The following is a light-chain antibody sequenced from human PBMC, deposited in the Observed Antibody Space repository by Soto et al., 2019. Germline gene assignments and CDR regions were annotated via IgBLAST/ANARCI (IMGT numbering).Light chain of an antibody. J-gene: IGKJ3*01. CDR3: MQALQTPLFT. V-gene: IGKV2-28*01. CDR1: QSLLHSDGYNY. CDR2: LGS. Sequence: DIVMTQSPLYLPVTPGEPASISCRSSQSLLHSDGYNYLDWYLQKPGQSPQLLIYLGSNRASGVPDRVSGSGAGTDFTLKISRVEAEDVGVYYCMQALQTPLFTFGLGTKVDLK.